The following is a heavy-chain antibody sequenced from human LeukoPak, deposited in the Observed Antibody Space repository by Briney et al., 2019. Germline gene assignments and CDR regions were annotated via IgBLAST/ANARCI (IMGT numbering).Heavy chain of an antibody. Sequence: ASVKVSCKASGYTFTSYGISWVRQAPGQGLEWMGWISGYNGSTNYAQQVQGRVSMTTDTSTSTAYMELRSLKSDDTAVYYCARQSTGGSYYATYLQQWGQGTLVTVSS. CDR3: ARQSTGGSYYATYLQQ. CDR1: GYTFTSYG. V-gene: IGHV1-18*01. CDR2: ISGYNGST. D-gene: IGHD1-26*01. J-gene: IGHJ1*01.